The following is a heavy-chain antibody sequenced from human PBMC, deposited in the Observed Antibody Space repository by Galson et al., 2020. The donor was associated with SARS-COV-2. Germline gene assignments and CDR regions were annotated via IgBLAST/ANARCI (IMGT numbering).Heavy chain of an antibody. CDR1: GFTVSSNY. CDR3: ARDTASGDSSGYYPLYAFDI. J-gene: IGHJ3*02. D-gene: IGHD3-22*01. Sequence: GGSLRLSCAASGFTVSSNYMSWVRQAPGKGLGWVSVIYSGGSTYYADSVKGRFTISRDNSKNTLYLQMNSLRAEDTAVYYCARDTASGDSSGYYPLYAFDIWGQGTMVTVSS. CDR2: IYSGGST. V-gene: IGHV3-53*01.